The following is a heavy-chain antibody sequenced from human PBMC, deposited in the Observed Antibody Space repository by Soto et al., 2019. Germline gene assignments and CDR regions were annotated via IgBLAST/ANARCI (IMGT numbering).Heavy chain of an antibody. J-gene: IGHJ5*02. D-gene: IGHD1-1*01. CDR2: MSSSSSYI. V-gene: IGHV3-21*01. CDR3: ARDSLDGDNWFDP. CDR1: GFTFSSYN. Sequence: GGSLRLSGAASGFTFSSYNMNWVRQAPGKGLEWVSSMSSSSSYIYYAGSVKGRFTISRDNDKNSLYLQMNSLSAEDTAVYYCARDSLDGDNWFDPWGQGMLVTVSS.